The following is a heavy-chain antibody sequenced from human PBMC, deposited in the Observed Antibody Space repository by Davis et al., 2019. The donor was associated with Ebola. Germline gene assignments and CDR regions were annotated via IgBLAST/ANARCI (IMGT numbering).Heavy chain of an antibody. J-gene: IGHJ4*02. Sequence: PGGSLRLSCAASGFTFDDYAMHWVRQAPGKGLEWVSGISWNSGIIGYADSVKGRFTISRDNAKNSLYLQMNSLRAEDTAVYYCARDWPFYCSSTSCYYNPPLVAFDYWGQGTLVTVSS. V-gene: IGHV3-9*01. CDR3: ARDWPFYCSSTSCYYNPPLVAFDY. D-gene: IGHD2-2*01. CDR1: GFTFDDYA. CDR2: ISWNSGII.